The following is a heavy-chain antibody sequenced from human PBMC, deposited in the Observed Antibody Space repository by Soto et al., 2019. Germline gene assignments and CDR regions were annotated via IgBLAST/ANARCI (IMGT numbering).Heavy chain of an antibody. CDR2: IYYSGST. CDR3: AIYGGNSVYFDD. D-gene: IGHD4-17*01. CDR1: GGSISSGDYY. Sequence: PSETLSLTCTVSGGSISSGDYYWSWIRQPPGKGLEWIGYIYYSGSTYYNPSLKSRVTISVDTSKNQFSLKLSSVTAADTAVYYGAIYGGNSVYFDDWGQGTLVPVSS. V-gene: IGHV4-30-4*01. J-gene: IGHJ4*02.